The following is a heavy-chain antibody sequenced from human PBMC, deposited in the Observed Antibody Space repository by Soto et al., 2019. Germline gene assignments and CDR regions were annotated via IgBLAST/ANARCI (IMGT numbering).Heavy chain of an antibody. CDR3: ARAGGTTVTGLWHFDS. Sequence: QVQLEESGGGVVQPGRSLRLSCEASGFTFNTYSMHWVRQPPGKGLEWLAAIGYDGTQKYYADSVKGRFIISRDKSKKTLYLEMNSLRAEDTAVYYCARAGGTTVTGLWHFDSWGQGTLVTVSS. CDR2: IGYDGTQK. V-gene: IGHV3-33*01. CDR1: GFTFNTYS. D-gene: IGHD4-17*01. J-gene: IGHJ4*02.